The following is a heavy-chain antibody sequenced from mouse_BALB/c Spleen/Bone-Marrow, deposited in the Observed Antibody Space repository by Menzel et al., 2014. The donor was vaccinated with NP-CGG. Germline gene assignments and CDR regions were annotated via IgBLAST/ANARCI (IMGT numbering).Heavy chain of an antibody. J-gene: IGHJ1*01. CDR1: GFNIKDTY. V-gene: IGHV14-3*02. D-gene: IGHD2-14*01. CDR3: ANYRCGWYFDV. Sequence: EVQLQQSGAELVKPGASVKLSCTASGFNIKDTYMHWVKQRPEQGLEWIGRIDPANGNTKYDPKFQGKATITADTSSNTAYLQLSSLTSEDTAVYYCANYRCGWYFDVWGAGTPVTVSS. CDR2: IDPANGNT.